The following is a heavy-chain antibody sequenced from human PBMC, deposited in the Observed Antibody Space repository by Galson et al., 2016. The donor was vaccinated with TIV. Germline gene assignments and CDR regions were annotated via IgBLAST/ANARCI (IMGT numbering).Heavy chain of an antibody. D-gene: IGHD4-17*01. CDR3: ARFVYGDYVDY. J-gene: IGHJ4*02. Sequence: SVKVSCKASGYAFSAYYMHWVRQAPGQGLEWMGWISPNSGDTNYPQKFQGRVTMTRDTSITTAYMELTTLTSDDTAVNYCARFVYGDYVDYWGQGTLVTVSS. V-gene: IGHV1-2*02. CDR2: ISPNSGDT. CDR1: GYAFSAYY.